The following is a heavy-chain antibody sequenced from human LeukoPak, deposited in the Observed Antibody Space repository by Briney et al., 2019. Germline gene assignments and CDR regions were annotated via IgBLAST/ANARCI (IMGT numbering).Heavy chain of an antibody. D-gene: IGHD1/OR15-1a*01. Sequence: NPGGSLRLSCAASGFTFSNAWMSWVRQAPGKGLEWVGRIKSKTDGGTTDYAAPVKGRFTISRGDSKNTLYLQMNSLKTEDTAVYYCTTRYNWNNGVTFDYWGQGTLVTVSS. CDR3: TTRYNWNNGVTFDY. CDR2: IKSKTDGGTT. CDR1: GFTFSNAW. J-gene: IGHJ4*02. V-gene: IGHV3-15*01.